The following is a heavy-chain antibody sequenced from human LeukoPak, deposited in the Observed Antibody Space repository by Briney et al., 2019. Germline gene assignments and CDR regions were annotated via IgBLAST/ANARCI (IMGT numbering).Heavy chain of an antibody. CDR3: ARDLEFAKPPYYYYYGMDV. J-gene: IGHJ6*02. CDR1: GFSFSNVW. D-gene: IGHD2/OR15-2a*01. V-gene: IGHV3-15*01. CDR2: VKSKADGGTT. Sequence: GGSLRLSCAASGFSFSNVWMTWVRQAPGKGLEWVGRVKSKADGGTTDYAAPVKDRFTISRDDSKNTLYLQMNGLKTEDTAVYYCARDLEFAKPPYYYYYGMDVWGQGTTVTVSS.